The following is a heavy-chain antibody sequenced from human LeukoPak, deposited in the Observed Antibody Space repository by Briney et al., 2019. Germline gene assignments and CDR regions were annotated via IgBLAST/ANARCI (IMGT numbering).Heavy chain of an antibody. Sequence: PGGSLRLSCAASGFTFNTYWMHWVRQAPGKGLEWVSLISGDGGSTYYADSVKGRFTISRDNSKNSLYLQMNSLRTEDTALYYCAKEKVRYYYDSSGYSYWGQGTLVTVSS. CDR1: GFTFNTYW. J-gene: IGHJ4*02. CDR3: AKEKVRYYYDSSGYSY. D-gene: IGHD3-22*01. V-gene: IGHV3-43*02. CDR2: ISGDGGST.